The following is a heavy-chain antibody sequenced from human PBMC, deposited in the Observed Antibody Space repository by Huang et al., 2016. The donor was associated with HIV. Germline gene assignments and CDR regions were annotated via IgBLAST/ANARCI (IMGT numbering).Heavy chain of an antibody. CDR1: GYTFDSYG. D-gene: IGHD6-19*01. V-gene: IGHV1-18*04. CDR3: ARDATGYGTGWSTEFDY. Sequence: HVQLVQSGADVKKPGASVKVSCKASGYTFDSYGINWVRQAPGHGLEWMGGNRPHRGKTNHAQKLQGRVTMTTETTTSTAYMELRILTSDETAVYYCARDATGYGTGWSTEFDYWGQGTLVTVSS. CDR2: NRPHRGKT. J-gene: IGHJ4*02.